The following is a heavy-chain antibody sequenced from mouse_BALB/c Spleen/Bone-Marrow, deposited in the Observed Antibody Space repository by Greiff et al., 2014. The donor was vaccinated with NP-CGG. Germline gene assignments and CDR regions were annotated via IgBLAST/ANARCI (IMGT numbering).Heavy chain of an antibody. CDR1: GYTFTSSW. CDR3: ARSGFDY. D-gene: IGHD3-2*02. CDR2: IHPNSGNT. V-gene: IGHV1S130*01. J-gene: IGHJ2*01. Sequence: QVQLPQSGSVLVRPGASVKLSCQASGYTFTSSWVPWAKQRPGQGLEWIGEIHPNSGNTNYNEKFKGKATLTVDTSSSTAYVDLSSLTSEDSAVYYCARSGFDYWGQGTTLTVSS.